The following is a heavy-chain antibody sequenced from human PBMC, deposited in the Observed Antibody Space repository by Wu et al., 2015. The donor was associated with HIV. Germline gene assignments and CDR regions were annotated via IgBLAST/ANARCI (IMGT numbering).Heavy chain of an antibody. CDR3: ARASLLAAAASSYFDY. Sequence: VQLVQSGAEMKKPGSSVKLSCKASGGTFSSFSINWVRQAPGQGLEWAGGIIPLFESATYAPRFHGRAKITSDASTSTAYMEVTGLTYEDTAMYYCARASLLAAAASSYFDYWGQGTLVTVSS. CDR2: IIPLFESA. D-gene: IGHD6-13*01. J-gene: IGHJ4*02. V-gene: IGHV1-69*05. CDR1: GGTFSSFS.